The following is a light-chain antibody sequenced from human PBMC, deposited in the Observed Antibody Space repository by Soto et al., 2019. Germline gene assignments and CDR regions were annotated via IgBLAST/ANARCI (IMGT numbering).Light chain of an antibody. CDR1: SRDFGGYNY. Sequence: QSALTQPPSASGSPGQSVTISCTGTSRDFGGYNYVSWYQQHPGKAPKLVIYEVSKRPSGVPDRFSGSKSGNTASLTVSGLQAEDEADYYCSSYAGSNNLVFGGGTKVTVL. CDR2: EVS. J-gene: IGLJ2*01. V-gene: IGLV2-8*01. CDR3: SSYAGSNNLV.